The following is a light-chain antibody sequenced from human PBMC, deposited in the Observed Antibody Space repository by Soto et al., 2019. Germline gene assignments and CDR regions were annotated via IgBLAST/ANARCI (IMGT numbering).Light chain of an antibody. CDR2: QVS. CDR3: SSYTTSSTLYV. CDR1: SSDGGNYNY. J-gene: IGLJ1*01. V-gene: IGLV2-14*01. Sequence: QSVLTQPASVSGSPGQSITISCTGTSSDGGNYNYVSWYQQHPGKAPQLMIFQVSNRASGASNRFSGSKSGDTASLTISGLQAEDEADYSCSSYTTSSTLYVFGTGTKVTVL.